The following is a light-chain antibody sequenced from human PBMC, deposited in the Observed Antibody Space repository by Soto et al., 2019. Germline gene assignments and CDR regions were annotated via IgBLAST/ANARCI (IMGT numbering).Light chain of an antibody. CDR2: DND. CDR3: GTWDDSLTAV. J-gene: IGLJ2*01. Sequence: QSVLTQPPSVSAAPGQRVTISCSGSISNIGHNYVSWYQHLPGTAPKLLIYDNDKRPSGIPDRFSGSKSGTSATLGITGLQSGDEADYYCGTWDDSLTAVFGGGTQLTVL. CDR1: ISNIGHNY. V-gene: IGLV1-51*01.